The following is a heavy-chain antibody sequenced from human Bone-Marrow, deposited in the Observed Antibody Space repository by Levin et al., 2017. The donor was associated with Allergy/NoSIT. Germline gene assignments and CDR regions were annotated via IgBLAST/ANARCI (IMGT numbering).Heavy chain of an antibody. CDR2: IWYDGSEK. Sequence: SCVASGFTFRSFGIHWVRQAPGKGLEWVGIIWYDGSEKYYADSVKGRFTISRDNSKNTMYLHMNGLRAEDTAVYYCARRLVPAGQSYYGMDVWGQGTTVTVSS. J-gene: IGHJ6*02. V-gene: IGHV3-33*03. D-gene: IGHD1-26*01. CDR3: ARRLVPAGQSYYGMDV. CDR1: GFTFRSFG.